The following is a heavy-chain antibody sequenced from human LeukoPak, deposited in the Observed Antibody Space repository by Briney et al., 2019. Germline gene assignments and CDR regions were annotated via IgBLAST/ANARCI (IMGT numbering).Heavy chain of an antibody. CDR2: ISYDGSDK. V-gene: IGHV3-30*18. CDR3: AKDSVVRGIAVAGTGVDY. Sequence: GGSLRLSCATSGFTFSSYGMHWVRQAPGKGLEWVAVISYDGSDKYYADSVKGRFTISRDNSKNTLYLQMNSLRAEDTAVYYCAKDSVVRGIAVAGTGVDYWGQGTLVTVSS. CDR1: GFTFSSYG. J-gene: IGHJ4*02. D-gene: IGHD6-19*01.